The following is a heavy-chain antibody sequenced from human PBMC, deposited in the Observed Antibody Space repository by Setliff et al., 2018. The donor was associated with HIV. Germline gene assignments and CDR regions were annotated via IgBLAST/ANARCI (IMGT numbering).Heavy chain of an antibody. CDR3: ARGWFSGYDYEF. CDR2: ITPNSGCT. CDR1: GFTFTGYY. J-gene: IGHJ4*02. Sequence: ASVKVSCKASGFTFTGYYIHWVRQAPGQGLEWTGWITPNSGCTNYAQKFQGRVTMTRNNSINTAYMELSNLRSQDTAIYYCARGWFSGYDYEFWGQGTLVTVSS. V-gene: IGHV1-2*02. D-gene: IGHD5-12*01.